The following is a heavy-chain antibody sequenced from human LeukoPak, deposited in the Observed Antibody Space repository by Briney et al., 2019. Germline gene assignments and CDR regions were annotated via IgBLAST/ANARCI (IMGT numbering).Heavy chain of an antibody. CDR2: IIPILGIA. D-gene: IGHD3-22*01. Sequence: GASVKVSCKASGGTFSSYAISWVRQAPGQGLEWMGRIIPILGIANYAQKFQGRVTITADISTSTAYMELSSLRSEDTAVYYCARDRPSYYYDSSGYTHWGQGTLVTVSS. J-gene: IGHJ4*02. V-gene: IGHV1-69*04. CDR1: GGTFSSYA. CDR3: ARDRPSYYYDSSGYTH.